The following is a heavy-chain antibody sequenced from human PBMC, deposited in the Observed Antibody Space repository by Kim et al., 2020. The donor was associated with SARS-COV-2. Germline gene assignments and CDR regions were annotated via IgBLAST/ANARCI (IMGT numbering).Heavy chain of an antibody. CDR1: GENFRAYY. D-gene: IGHD3-9*01. J-gene: IGHJ5*02. Sequence: SETLSLTCAVYGENFRAYYWSWIRQPPGKGLEWIGETNHRGTTNYNPSLKSRVTISVDTSKSQFSLKLSSVTAADTAVYYCAKARYFDWLLERTPHNYFGPWGQGPLVTVSS. CDR2: TNHRGTT. V-gene: IGHV4-34*01. CDR3: AKARYFDWLLERTPHNYFGP.